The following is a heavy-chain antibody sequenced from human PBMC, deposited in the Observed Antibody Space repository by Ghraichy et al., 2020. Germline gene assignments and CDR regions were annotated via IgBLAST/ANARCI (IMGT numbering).Heavy chain of an antibody. J-gene: IGHJ4*02. Sequence: GGSLRLSCAASEFTFSSYDINWVRQAPGKGLEWVSYLSIGGSTKFYADSVKGRFTVSRDNAKKSFFLQMNNVRVEDTAVYFCTRGPLSPFKYWGQGILVTVSS. D-gene: IGHD3-3*02. CDR1: EFTFSSYD. V-gene: IGHV3-48*03. CDR2: LSIGGSTK. CDR3: TRGPLSPFKY.